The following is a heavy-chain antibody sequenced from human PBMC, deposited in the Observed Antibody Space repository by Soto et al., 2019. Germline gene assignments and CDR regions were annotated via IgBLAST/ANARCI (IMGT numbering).Heavy chain of an antibody. Sequence: QVHLQESGPGLVKPSQTLSLTCTVSGGSISSGNYYWSWIRQPPGKGLEWIGHMHTSGSTAYNPSLKSRLTISVDTSKNQFSLSLRSVTAADTAVYYCARDNSKDSVNYAGAAFDIWGLGTLVTVSS. CDR2: MHTSGST. CDR1: GGSISSGNYY. CDR3: ARDNSKDSVNYAGAAFDI. D-gene: IGHD4-4*01. V-gene: IGHV4-30-4*01. J-gene: IGHJ3*02.